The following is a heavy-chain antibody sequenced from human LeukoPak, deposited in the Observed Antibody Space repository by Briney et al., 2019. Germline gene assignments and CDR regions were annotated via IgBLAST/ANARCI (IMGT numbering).Heavy chain of an antibody. J-gene: IGHJ4*02. CDR2: ISGSGGST. CDR3: AKADIVVVPAAPDY. Sequence: GGSLRLSCAASGFTFSDSYMSWVRQAPGKGLEWVSAISGSGGSTYYADSVKGRFTISRDSSKNTLYLQMNSLRAEDTAVYYCAKADIVVVPAAPDYWGQGTLVTVSS. V-gene: IGHV3-23*01. D-gene: IGHD2-2*01. CDR1: GFTFSDSY.